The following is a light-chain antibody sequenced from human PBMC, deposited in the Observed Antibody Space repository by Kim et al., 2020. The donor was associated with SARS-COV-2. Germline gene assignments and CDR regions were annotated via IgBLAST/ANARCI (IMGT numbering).Light chain of an antibody. Sequence: GQRVTISCPGSSSSIGSNYVYWYQQLPGTAPKLLIYKNNQRPSGVPDRFSGSKSGTSASLAISGLRSEDEADYYCAAWDDSLSGRVFGGGTKLTVL. CDR2: KNN. CDR1: SSSIGSNY. CDR3: AAWDDSLSGRV. V-gene: IGLV1-47*01. J-gene: IGLJ3*02.